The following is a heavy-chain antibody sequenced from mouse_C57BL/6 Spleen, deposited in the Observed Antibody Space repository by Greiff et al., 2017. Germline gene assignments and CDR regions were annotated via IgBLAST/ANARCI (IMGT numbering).Heavy chain of an antibody. CDR3: ARSDYGSDYGEGHFDV. D-gene: IGHD1-1*01. CDR2: IDPSDSYT. V-gene: IGHV1-59*01. J-gene: IGHJ1*03. CDR1: GYTFTSYW. Sequence: QVQLQQSGAELVRPGTSVTLSCKASGYTFTSYWMHWVKQRPGQGLEWIGVIDPSDSYTNYNQKFKGKATLTVDTSSSPAYMQLSSLTSEDSAVYYCARSDYGSDYGEGHFDVWGTGTTVTVSS.